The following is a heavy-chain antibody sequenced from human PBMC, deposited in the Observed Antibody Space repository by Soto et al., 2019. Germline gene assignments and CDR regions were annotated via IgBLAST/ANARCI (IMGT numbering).Heavy chain of an antibody. D-gene: IGHD3-16*02. CDR1: SGSITTSNYY. CDR3: ANYKGHSSYTGTY. CDR2: IYSSGTT. J-gene: IGHJ4*02. Sequence: QMQLQESGPGLVKPSETLSLTCTVSSGSITTSNYYWVWIRQPPGKGLEWIAMIYSSGTTYYNPSLKSRVTISVDTSKNQFSLKLSSVSAADTAVYYCANYKGHSSYTGTYWGQGTLVTVSP. V-gene: IGHV4-39*01.